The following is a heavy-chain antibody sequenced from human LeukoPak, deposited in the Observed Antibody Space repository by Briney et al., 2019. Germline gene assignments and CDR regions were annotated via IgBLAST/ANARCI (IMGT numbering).Heavy chain of an antibody. Sequence: AASVKVSCKASGGTFSSYAISWVRQAPGQGLEWMGGIIPIFGTANYAQKFQGRVTITADESTSTAYMELSSLRSEDTAVYYCASLHCGSTSCYGGVSYYYYGMDVWGQGTTVTVSS. CDR2: IIPIFGTA. D-gene: IGHD2-2*01. J-gene: IGHJ6*02. CDR1: GGTFSSYA. CDR3: ASLHCGSTSCYGGVSYYYYGMDV. V-gene: IGHV1-69*13.